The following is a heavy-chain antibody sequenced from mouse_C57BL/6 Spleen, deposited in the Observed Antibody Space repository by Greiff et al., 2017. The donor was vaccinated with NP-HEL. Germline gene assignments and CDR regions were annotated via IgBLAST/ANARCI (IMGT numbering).Heavy chain of an antibody. J-gene: IGHJ4*01. CDR1: GYTFTSYG. CDR2: IYPRSGNT. CDR3: AGEGVDYPRAMDY. Sequence: QVQLQQSGAELARPGASVKLSCKASGYTFTSYGISWVKQRTGQGLEWIGEIYPRSGNTYYNEKFKGKATLTADKSSSTAYMELRSLTSEDSAVYFCAGEGVDYPRAMDYWGQGTSVTVSS. D-gene: IGHD2-4*01. V-gene: IGHV1-81*01.